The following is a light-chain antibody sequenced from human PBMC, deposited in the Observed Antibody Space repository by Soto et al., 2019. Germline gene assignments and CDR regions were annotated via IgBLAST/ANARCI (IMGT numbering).Light chain of an antibody. Sequence: QSALTQPPSASGSPGQSVTFSCTGTSSDVGAFDYVSWYQQLPGTAPKLLIYDNNKRPSGIPDRFSGSKSGTSATLGITGLQTGDEADYYCGTWDSSLSAWVFGGGTKLTVL. V-gene: IGLV1-51*01. CDR3: GTWDSSLSAWV. J-gene: IGLJ3*02. CDR1: SSDVGAFDY. CDR2: DNN.